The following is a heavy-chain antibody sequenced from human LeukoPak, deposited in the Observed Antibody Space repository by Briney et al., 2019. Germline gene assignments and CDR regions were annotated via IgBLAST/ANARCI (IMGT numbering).Heavy chain of an antibody. CDR1: GYTFTSYG. Sequence: GASVEVSCKASGYTFTSYGISWVRQAPGQGLEWMGWISAYNGNTNYAQKLQGRVTMTTDTSTSTAYMELRSLRSDDTAVYYCARAGAALPAEQWLVRRWFDPRGQGTLVTVSS. J-gene: IGHJ5*02. CDR2: ISAYNGNT. D-gene: IGHD6-19*01. V-gene: IGHV1-18*01. CDR3: ARAGAALPAEQWLVRRWFDP.